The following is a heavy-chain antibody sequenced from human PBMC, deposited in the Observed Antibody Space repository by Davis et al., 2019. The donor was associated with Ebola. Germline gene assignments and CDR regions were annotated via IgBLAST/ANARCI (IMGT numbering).Heavy chain of an antibody. Sequence: GASLKISCAASGFTVSSNYMSWVRQAPGKGLEWVSVIYSGGSTYYADSVKGRFTISRDNSKNTLYLQMNSLRAEDTAVYYCARDLIVGNWNYGYYYYYGMDVWGQGTTVTVSS. CDR3: ARDLIVGNWNYGYYYYYGMDV. V-gene: IGHV3-53*01. CDR2: IYSGGST. CDR1: GFTVSSNY. J-gene: IGHJ6*02. D-gene: IGHD1-7*01.